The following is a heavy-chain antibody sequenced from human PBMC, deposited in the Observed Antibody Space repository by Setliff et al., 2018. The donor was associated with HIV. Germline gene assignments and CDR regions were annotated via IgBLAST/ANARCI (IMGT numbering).Heavy chain of an antibody. J-gene: IGHJ4*02. CDR3: ARGSTDYYYNSVYSELDH. Sequence: LRLSCAVSGFTFRNYDMHWVRQAPGKGLEWVSGIGTVGDTYYPDSVKGRFTISREDAKDSLYLQMNSLRAGDTAVYYCARGSTDYYYNSVYSELDHWGQGTLVTVS. D-gene: IGHD3-22*01. CDR2: IGTVGDT. CDR1: GFTFRNYD. V-gene: IGHV3-13*01.